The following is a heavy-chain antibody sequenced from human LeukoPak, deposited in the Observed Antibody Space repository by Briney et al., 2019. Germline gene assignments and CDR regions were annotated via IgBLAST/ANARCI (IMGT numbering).Heavy chain of an antibody. J-gene: IGHJ3*02. Sequence: PGGSLRLSCTASGFTVSSNYMSWVRQAPGKGLEWVSVIRSDGSTNHADSVKGRFTTSRDNSKNTLYLQMNNLRAEDTAMYYCAREMYSGMYNDAFDIWGQGTKVTVSS. CDR2: IRSDGST. V-gene: IGHV3-53*01. CDR3: AREMYSGMYNDAFDI. CDR1: GFTVSSNY. D-gene: IGHD1-26*01.